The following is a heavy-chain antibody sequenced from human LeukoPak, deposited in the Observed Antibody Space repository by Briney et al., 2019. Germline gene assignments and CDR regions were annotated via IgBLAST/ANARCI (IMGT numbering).Heavy chain of an antibody. CDR1: GYTFTSYW. Sequence: GESLKISCKGSGYTFTSYWIGWVRQMPGKGLEWMGIIYPGDSDIRYSPSFQGQVTMSADKSISTAYLQWSSLKASDTAMYYCAKEVDPTHFDYWGQGTLVTVSS. D-gene: IGHD1-26*01. V-gene: IGHV5-51*01. CDR3: AKEVDPTHFDY. J-gene: IGHJ4*02. CDR2: IYPGDSDI.